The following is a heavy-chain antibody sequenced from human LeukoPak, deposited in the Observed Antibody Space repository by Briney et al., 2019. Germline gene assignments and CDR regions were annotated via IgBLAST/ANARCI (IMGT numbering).Heavy chain of an antibody. Sequence: ASVKVSCKASGYTFTSYWMQWVRQAPGQGLEWMGLINPSDGSIAYAHRFQGRVTMTRDTSTSIVYMDLSSLRSEDTAVYYCAKAPRNSSTMLDYWGQGTLLTVSS. CDR1: GYTFTSYW. J-gene: IGHJ4*02. V-gene: IGHV1-46*01. D-gene: IGHD6-13*01. CDR2: INPSDGSI. CDR3: AKAPRNSSTMLDY.